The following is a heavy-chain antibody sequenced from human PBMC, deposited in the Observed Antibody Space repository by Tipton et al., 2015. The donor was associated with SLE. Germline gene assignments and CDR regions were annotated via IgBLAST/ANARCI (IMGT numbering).Heavy chain of an antibody. CDR3: ARDWCSSTSCYGYYYMDV. CDR1: GFTFSDHY. V-gene: IGHV4-38-2*02. CDR2: IYYSGST. Sequence: LRLSCVASGFTFSDHYMDWVRQAPGKGLEWIGSIYYSGSTYYNPSLKSRVTISVDTSKNQFSLKLSSVAAADTAVYYCARDWCSSTSCYGYYYMDVWGKGTTVTVSS. J-gene: IGHJ6*03. D-gene: IGHD2-2*01.